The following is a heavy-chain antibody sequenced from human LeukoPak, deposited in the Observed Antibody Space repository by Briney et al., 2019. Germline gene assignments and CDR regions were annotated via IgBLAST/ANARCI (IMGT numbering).Heavy chain of an antibody. CDR2: IKQDGSDI. CDR3: AGIWFGEFLDY. CDR1: GFTFSSYW. J-gene: IGHJ4*02. Sequence: GGSLRLSCAASGFTFSSYWMSWVRQAPGKGLEWVANIKQDGSDIYYVDSVKGRFTISRDNSKNTLYLQMNSLRAEDTAVYYCAGIWFGEFLDYWGQGTLVTVSS. V-gene: IGHV3-7*01. D-gene: IGHD3-10*01.